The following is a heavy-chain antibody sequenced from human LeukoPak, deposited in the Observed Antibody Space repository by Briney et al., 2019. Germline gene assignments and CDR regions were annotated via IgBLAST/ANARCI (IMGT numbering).Heavy chain of an antibody. Sequence: PSETLSLTCAVYGGSFSGYYWSWIRQPPGKGLEWIGEINHSGSTNYNPSLKSRVILSVDTSKNQFSLKLTSVTAADTAVYYCAKLWRTVVEEDYWGQGTLVTVSS. V-gene: IGHV4-34*01. D-gene: IGHD3-3*01. CDR1: GGSFSGYY. CDR2: INHSGST. CDR3: AKLWRTVVEEDY. J-gene: IGHJ4*02.